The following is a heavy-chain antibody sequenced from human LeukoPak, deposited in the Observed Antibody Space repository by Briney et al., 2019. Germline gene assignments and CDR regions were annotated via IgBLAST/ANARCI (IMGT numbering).Heavy chain of an antibody. CDR1: GFTFSSYA. D-gene: IGHD6-19*01. V-gene: IGHV3-30*04. CDR2: ISYDGSNK. Sequence: GSLRLSCAASGFTFSSYAMHWVRQAPGKGLEWVAVISYDGSNKYYADSVKGRFTISRDNSKNTLYLQMNSLRAEDTAVYYCARGVAGPRGWFDPWGQGTLVTVSS. J-gene: IGHJ5*02. CDR3: ARGVAGPRGWFDP.